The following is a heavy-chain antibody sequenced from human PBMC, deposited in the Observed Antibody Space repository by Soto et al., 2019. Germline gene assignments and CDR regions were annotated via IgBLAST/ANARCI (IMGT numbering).Heavy chain of an antibody. V-gene: IGHV5-51*01. D-gene: IGHD6-19*01. Sequence: GESLKISCKGSGYIFTSYWIGWVRQMPGKGLEWMGIIHGGDSNTRYSPSFQGQVTISTDKSISTAYLQWSSLKASDTAMYYCARRGTYSSGWDYWGQGTLVTVSS. CDR1: GYIFTSYW. CDR2: IHGGDSNT. J-gene: IGHJ4*02. CDR3: ARRGTYSSGWDY.